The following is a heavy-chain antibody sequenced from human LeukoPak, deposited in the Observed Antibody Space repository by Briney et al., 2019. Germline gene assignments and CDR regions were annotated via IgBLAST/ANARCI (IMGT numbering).Heavy chain of an antibody. CDR2: ISYDGSNK. J-gene: IGHJ6*03. D-gene: IGHD2-2*01. CDR3: ARDGKVVPAAIEVYYYYYMDV. CDR1: GFTFSSYA. V-gene: IGHV3-30-3*01. Sequence: GRSLRLSCAPSGFTFSSYAMHWVGQDPAEGLEGVAVISYDGSNKYYADSVKGRFTISRDNSKNTLYLQMNSLRAEDTAVYYCARDGKVVPAAIEVYYYYYMDVWGKGTTVTVSS.